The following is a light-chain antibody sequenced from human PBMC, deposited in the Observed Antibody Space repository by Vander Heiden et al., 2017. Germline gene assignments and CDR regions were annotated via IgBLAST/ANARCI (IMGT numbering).Light chain of an antibody. V-gene: IGLV3-1*01. CDR2: EDN. CDR1: KLANEY. J-gene: IGLJ3*02. CDR3: QAWDRSTAL. Sequence: SYELTQPLSVSVSPGQTTDITCSGDKLANEYVCWYQQKPGQSPVLVIYEDNKRPSGIPERFSGSKSGNTATLTISGTQPVDEADYYCQAWDRSTALFGGGTKLTVL.